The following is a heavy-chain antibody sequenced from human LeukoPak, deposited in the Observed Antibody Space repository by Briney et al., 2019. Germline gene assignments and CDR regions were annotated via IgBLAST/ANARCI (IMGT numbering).Heavy chain of an antibody. CDR1: GFTFSSYS. V-gene: IGHV3-21*01. J-gene: IGHJ4*02. D-gene: IGHD3-9*01. CDR3: ARAYYSYYDILTGYSDY. Sequence: TGGSLRLSCAASGFTFSSYSMNWVRQAPGKGLEWVSSISSSSSYIYYADSVKGRFTISRDNAKNSLYLQMNSLRAEDTAVYYCARAYYSYYDILTGYSDYWGQGTLVTVSS. CDR2: ISSSSSYI.